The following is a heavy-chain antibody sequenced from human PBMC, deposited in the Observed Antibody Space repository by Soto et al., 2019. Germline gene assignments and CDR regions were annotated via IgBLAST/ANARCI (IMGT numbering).Heavy chain of an antibody. CDR3: TRMPGGGWQRFFDY. V-gene: IGHV3-23*01. CDR1: GFTFIDHD. CDR2: ITVGGAQK. Sequence: EVKLLEAGGALVQPGGSLRLSCEASGFTFIDHDMSWVRQAPGKGLGWVSSITVGGAQKDYGQSVKGRFTISRNNSNDTLFLQKGSLQDQDSAILFCTRMPGGGWQRFFDYWGQGTVVTVSS. D-gene: IGHD5-12*01. J-gene: IGHJ4*02.